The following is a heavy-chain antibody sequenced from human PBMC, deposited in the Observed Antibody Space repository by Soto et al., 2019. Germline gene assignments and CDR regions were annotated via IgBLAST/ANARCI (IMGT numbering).Heavy chain of an antibody. J-gene: IGHJ6*02. CDR3: ARDRYQDYGDYGRRNYYYYGMDV. Sequence: GGSLRLSCAASGFTFSSYGMHWVRQAPGKGLEWVAVIWYDGSNKYYADSVKGRFTISRDNSKNTLYLQMNSLRAEDTAVYYCARDRYQDYGDYGRRNYYYYGMDVWGQGTTVTVSS. CDR1: GFTFSSYG. D-gene: IGHD4-17*01. V-gene: IGHV3-33*01. CDR2: IWYDGSNK.